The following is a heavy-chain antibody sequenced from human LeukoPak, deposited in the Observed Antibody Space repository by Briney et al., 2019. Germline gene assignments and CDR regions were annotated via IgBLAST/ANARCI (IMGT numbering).Heavy chain of an antibody. Sequence: SVKVSCKASGGTFSSYAISWVRQAPGQGLEWMGGIIPIFGTANYAQKFQGRVTITADESTSTAYMELCSLRSEDTAVYYCAGAVAGPSTMDYWGQGTLVTVSS. CDR2: IIPIFGTA. CDR3: AGAVAGPSTMDY. CDR1: GGTFSSYA. V-gene: IGHV1-69*13. J-gene: IGHJ4*02. D-gene: IGHD6-19*01.